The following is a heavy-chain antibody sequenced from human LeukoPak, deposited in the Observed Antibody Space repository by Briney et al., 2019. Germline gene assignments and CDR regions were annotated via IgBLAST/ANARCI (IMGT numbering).Heavy chain of an antibody. CDR1: XXXXXXYX. Sequence: GGSLRXXXXXSXXXXXXYXXNWVRXAPGKGLEWVSGISGSGTSTYYADSVKGRFTISRDNSENTLFLQMNSLRAEDTAVYYCAKDGAFDRYCSGGSCYIDFWGQGTLVTVSS. CDR3: AKDGAFDRYCSGGSCYIDF. J-gene: IGHJ4*02. V-gene: IGHV3-23*01. D-gene: IGHD2-15*01. CDR2: ISGSGTST.